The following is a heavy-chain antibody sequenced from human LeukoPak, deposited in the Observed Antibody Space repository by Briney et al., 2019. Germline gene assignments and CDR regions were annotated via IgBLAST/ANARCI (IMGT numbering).Heavy chain of an antibody. V-gene: IGHV1-69*13. CDR2: IIPIFGTA. Sequence: GASVKVSCKASGGTFSSYAISWVRQAPGQGLEWMGGIIPIFGTANYAQKFQGRVTITADESTSTAYMELSSLRSEDTAVYYCARGSSWFGTDAFDIWGQGTMVTVSS. CDR3: ARGSSWFGTDAFDI. CDR1: GGTFSSYA. D-gene: IGHD6-13*01. J-gene: IGHJ3*02.